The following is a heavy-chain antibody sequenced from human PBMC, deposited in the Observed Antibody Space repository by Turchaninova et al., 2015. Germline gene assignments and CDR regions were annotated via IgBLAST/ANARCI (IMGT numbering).Heavy chain of an antibody. CDR1: GFTFSDYW. CDR3: VRARVNLDS. Sequence: EVQLVESGGDLVQPGGSLRLSCAASGFTFSDYWLSGVRQAPGRGVEWGANIRSDGSAKYYVDAVKGRFTTARDNAKKSLYLQMNSLRAEDTAVYYCVRARVNLDSWGQGALVTVSS. J-gene: IGHJ4*02. V-gene: IGHV3-7*01. D-gene: IGHD1-14*01. CDR2: IRSDGSAK.